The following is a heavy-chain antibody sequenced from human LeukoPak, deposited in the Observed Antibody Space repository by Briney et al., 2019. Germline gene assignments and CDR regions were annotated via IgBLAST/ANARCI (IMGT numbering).Heavy chain of an antibody. Sequence: VASVKVSCKASGYTFTSYAMHWVRQAPGQGLEWMGRINPNSGGTNYAQKFQGRVTMTRDTSISTAYMELSRLRSDDTAVYYCARRYCSGGSCPSAREVDPAVYYYGMDVWGQGTTVTVSS. CDR2: INPNSGGT. J-gene: IGHJ6*02. V-gene: IGHV1-2*06. CDR3: ARRYCSGGSCPSAREVDPAVYYYGMDV. CDR1: GYTFTSYA. D-gene: IGHD2-15*01.